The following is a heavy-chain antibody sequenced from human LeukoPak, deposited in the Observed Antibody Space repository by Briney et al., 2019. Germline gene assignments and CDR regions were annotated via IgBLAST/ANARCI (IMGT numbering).Heavy chain of an antibody. D-gene: IGHD3-22*01. Sequence: SETLSLTCTVSGGSISSGDYYWSWIRQPPGKGLEWIGYIYYSGSNYYNPSLKSLVTISVDTSKNQFSLKLSSVTAADTAVYYCARIDPYYYDSSGYYFDYWGQGTLVTVSS. CDR1: GGSISSGDYY. CDR3: ARIDPYYYDSSGYYFDY. J-gene: IGHJ4*02. CDR2: IYYSGSN. V-gene: IGHV4-30-4*01.